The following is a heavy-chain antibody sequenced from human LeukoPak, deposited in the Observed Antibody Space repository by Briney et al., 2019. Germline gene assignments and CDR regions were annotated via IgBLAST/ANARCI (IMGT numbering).Heavy chain of an antibody. D-gene: IGHD6-13*01. J-gene: IGHJ4*02. V-gene: IGHV3-21*01. CDR2: ISSSSSYI. CDR1: GFTFSTCA. CDR3: ARVRAAAGTIDY. Sequence: GGSLRLSCAASGFTFSTCAMTWVRQAPGKGLEWVSSISSSSSYIYYADSVKGRFTISRDNAKNSLYLQMNSLRAEDTAVYYCARVRAAAGTIDYWGQGTLVTVSS.